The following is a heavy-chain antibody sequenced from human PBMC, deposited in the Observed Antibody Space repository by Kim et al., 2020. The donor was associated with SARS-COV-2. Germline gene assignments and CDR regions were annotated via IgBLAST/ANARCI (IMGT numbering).Heavy chain of an antibody. J-gene: IGHJ4*02. D-gene: IGHD7-27*01. V-gene: IGHV1-69*13. CDR3: AREGELGTYYFDY. Sequence: SVKVSCKASGGTFSSYAISWVRQAPGQGLEWMGGIIPIFGTANYAQKFQGRVTITADESTSTAYMELSSLRSEDTAVYYCAREGELGTYYFDYWGQGTLVTVSS. CDR2: IIPIFGTA. CDR1: GGTFSSYA.